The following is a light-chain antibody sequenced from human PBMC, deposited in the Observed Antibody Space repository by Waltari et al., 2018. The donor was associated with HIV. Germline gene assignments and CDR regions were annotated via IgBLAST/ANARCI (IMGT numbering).Light chain of an antibody. CDR1: NIGRKS. J-gene: IGLJ2*01. Sequence: SYVLTQPPSVSVAPGQTARITCGGNNIGRKSVHWYQQKPGQAPLLFIYYDRGRPSGIPGRFSGSSSGNTATLTISRVEAGDEADYYCQVWDSSSDHVVFGGGTKLTVL. CDR3: QVWDSSSDHVV. CDR2: YDR. V-gene: IGLV3-21*04.